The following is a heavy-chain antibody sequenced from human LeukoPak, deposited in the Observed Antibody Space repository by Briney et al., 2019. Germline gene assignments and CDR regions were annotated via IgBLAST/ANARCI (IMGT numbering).Heavy chain of an antibody. CDR3: ARDGGGNRNFDY. Sequence: GSLRLSCAASGFTFSNAWMSWVRQAPGKGLEWIGRVHTSGSTNYNPSFKSRVTLSQDTSKNQVYLRLTSVTAADTAVYYCARDGGGNRNFDYWGQGTLVTVSS. CDR2: VHTSGST. V-gene: IGHV4-4*07. J-gene: IGHJ4*02. CDR1: GFTFSNAW. D-gene: IGHD4-23*01.